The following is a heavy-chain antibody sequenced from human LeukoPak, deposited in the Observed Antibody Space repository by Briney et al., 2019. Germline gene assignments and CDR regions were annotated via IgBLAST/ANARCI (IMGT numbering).Heavy chain of an antibody. CDR2: ISAYNGNT. D-gene: IGHD6-6*01. J-gene: IGHJ5*02. V-gene: IGHV1-18*04. Sequence: GASVMVSCKASGYTFTTYGIGWVRQAHGQGLEWMGWISAYNGNTNYAQNVQGRVTMTTDTSTSTAYLEVRSLRYDDTAVYFCARDLIAVRPGWFDPWGQGTLVIVS. CDR1: GYTFTTYG. CDR3: ARDLIAVRPGWFDP.